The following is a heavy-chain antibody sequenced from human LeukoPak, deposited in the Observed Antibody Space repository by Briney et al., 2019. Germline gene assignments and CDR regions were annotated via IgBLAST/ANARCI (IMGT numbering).Heavy chain of an antibody. CDR2: ISSSSSYI. J-gene: IGHJ4*02. D-gene: IGHD2-15*01. CDR1: GFTFSSYE. Sequence: PGGSLRLSCAASGFTFSSYEMNWVRQAPGKGLEWVSSISSSSSYIYYADSVKGRFTISRDNAKNSLYLQMNSLRAEDTAVYYCAREDCSGGSCYGYWGQGTLVTVSS. CDR3: AREDCSGGSCYGY. V-gene: IGHV3-21*01.